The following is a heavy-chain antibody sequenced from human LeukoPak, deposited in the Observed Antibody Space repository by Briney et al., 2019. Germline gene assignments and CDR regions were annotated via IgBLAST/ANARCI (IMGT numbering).Heavy chain of an antibody. CDR2: ISSSGSTI. CDR1: GFTFSSYE. J-gene: IGHJ5*02. CDR3: ARATYYGSGSYYSTSFDP. Sequence: PGGSLRLSCAASGFTFSSYEMNWVRQAPGKGLEWVSYISSSGSTIYYADSVKGRFTISRDNAKNSLYLQMNSLRAEDTAVYYCARATYYGSGSYYSTSFDPWGQGTLVTVSS. V-gene: IGHV3-48*03. D-gene: IGHD3-10*01.